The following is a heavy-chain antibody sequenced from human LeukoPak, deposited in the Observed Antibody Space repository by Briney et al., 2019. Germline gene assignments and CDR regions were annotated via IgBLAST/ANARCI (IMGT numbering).Heavy chain of an antibody. V-gene: IGHV3-9*01. D-gene: IGHD6-13*01. CDR2: ISWNSGSI. CDR3: AKDSSSSWYGGGFAY. Sequence: GRSLRLSCAASGFTFDDYAMHWVRQAPGTGLEWVSGISWNSGSIGYADSVKGRFTISRDNAKNSLYLQMNSLRAEDTALYYCAKDSSSSWYGGGFAYWGQGTLVTVSS. J-gene: IGHJ4*02. CDR1: GFTFDDYA.